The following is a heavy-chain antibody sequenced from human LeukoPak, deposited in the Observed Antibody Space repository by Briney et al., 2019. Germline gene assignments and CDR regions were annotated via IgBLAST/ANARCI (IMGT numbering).Heavy chain of an antibody. CDR2: IYHSGST. V-gene: IGHV4-38-2*02. CDR3: ARASLSPDFDY. J-gene: IGHJ4*02. CDR1: GYSISSGYY. Sequence: TASETLSLTCTVSGYSISSGYYWGWIRQPPGKGLEWIGSIYHSGSTYYNPSLKSRVTISVDTSKNRFSLKLSSVTAADTAVYYCARASLSPDFDYWGQGTLVTVSS. D-gene: IGHD3-16*01.